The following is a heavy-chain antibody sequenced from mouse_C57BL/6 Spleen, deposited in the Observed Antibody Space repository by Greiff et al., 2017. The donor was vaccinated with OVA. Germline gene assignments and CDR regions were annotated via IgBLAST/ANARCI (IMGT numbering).Heavy chain of an antibody. CDR3: ARSYSNYVGFDY. CDR1: GYAFTNYL. J-gene: IGHJ2*01. CDR2: INPGSGGT. V-gene: IGHV1-54*01. Sequence: QVQLQQSGAELVRPGTSVKVSCKASGYAFTNYLIEWVKQRPGQGLEWIGVINPGSGGTNYNEKFKGKATLTADKSSSTAYMQLSSLTSEDSAVYFGARSYSNYVGFDYWGQGTTLTVSS. D-gene: IGHD2-5*01.